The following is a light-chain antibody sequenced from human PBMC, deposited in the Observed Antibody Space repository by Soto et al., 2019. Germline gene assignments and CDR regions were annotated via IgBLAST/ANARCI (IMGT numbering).Light chain of an antibody. Sequence: EIVMTQSPATLSVSPGERATLSCRASQSVSSKLAWYQQKPGQAPRLLIYGASTRATGIPARFSGSGSGTEFTLTISSLQSEDFALYYCQQYKNWPYTFGQGTKLEIK. V-gene: IGKV3-15*01. CDR1: QSVSSK. CDR3: QQYKNWPYT. CDR2: GAS. J-gene: IGKJ2*01.